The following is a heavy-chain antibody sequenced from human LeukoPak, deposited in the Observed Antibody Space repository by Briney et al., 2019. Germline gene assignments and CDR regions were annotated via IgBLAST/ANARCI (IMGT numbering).Heavy chain of an antibody. J-gene: IGHJ4*02. CDR1: GFTFSSYA. CDR2: ISGSGGST. Sequence: GGSLRLSCAASGFTFSSYAMHWVRQAPGKGLEWVSAISGSGGSTYYADSVKGRFTISRDNSKNTLYLQMNSLRAEDTAVYYCAKDDLYDSSGYYYGDWGQGTLVTVSS. V-gene: IGHV3-23*01. D-gene: IGHD3-22*01. CDR3: AKDDLYDSSGYYYGD.